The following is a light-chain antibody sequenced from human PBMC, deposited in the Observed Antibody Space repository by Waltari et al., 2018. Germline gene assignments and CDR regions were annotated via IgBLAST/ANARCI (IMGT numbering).Light chain of an antibody. CDR1: QRIRSF. Sequence: DIQMTQSPSSLSASVGDRVTITCRESQRIRSFLNWYQQKPGKAPKLLIFAASRLQNGVPLRFTGGGSGTDFTLNITTLQPEDFATYFCQQGYSPPWTFGHGTKVEI. CDR3: QQGYSPPWT. J-gene: IGKJ1*01. CDR2: AAS. V-gene: IGKV1-39*01.